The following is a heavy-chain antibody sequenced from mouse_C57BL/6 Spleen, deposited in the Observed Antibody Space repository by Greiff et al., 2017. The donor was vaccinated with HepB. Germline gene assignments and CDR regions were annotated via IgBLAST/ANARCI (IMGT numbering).Heavy chain of an antibody. CDR1: GYTFTSYW. V-gene: IGHV1-59*01. D-gene: IGHD4-1*01. J-gene: IGHJ2*01. Sequence: QVQLQQPGAELVRPGTSVKLSCKASGYTFTSYWMHWVKQRPGQGLEWIGVIDPSDSYTNYNQKFKGKATLTVDTSSSTAYMQLSSLTSEDSAVYDCARVTGTHYWGQGTTLTVSS. CDR3: ARVTGTHY. CDR2: IDPSDSYT.